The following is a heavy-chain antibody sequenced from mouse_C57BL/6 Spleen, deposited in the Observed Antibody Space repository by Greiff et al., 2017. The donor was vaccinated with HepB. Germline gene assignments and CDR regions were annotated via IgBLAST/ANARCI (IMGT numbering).Heavy chain of an antibody. D-gene: IGHD1-1*01. J-gene: IGHJ1*03. CDR3: ARGEGIYYYGSSSHWYFDV. CDR1: GFTFSDYY. V-gene: IGHV5-16*01. Sequence: EVMLVESEGGLVQPGSSMKLSCTASGFTFSDYYMAWVRQVPEKGLEWVANINYDGSSTYYLDSLKSRFIISRDNAKNILYLQMSSLKSEDTATYYCARGEGIYYYGSSSHWYFDVWGTGTTVTVSS. CDR2: INYDGSST.